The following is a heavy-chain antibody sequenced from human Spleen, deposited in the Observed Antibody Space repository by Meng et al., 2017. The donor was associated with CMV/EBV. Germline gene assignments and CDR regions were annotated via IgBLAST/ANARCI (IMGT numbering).Heavy chain of an antibody. J-gene: IGHJ6*02. CDR1: GFTFSSYS. V-gene: IGHV3-48*01. D-gene: IGHD2-2*01. Sequence: GGSLRLSCAVSGFTFSSYSMNWLRQAPGKGLEWVSYISSSSSTIYYADSVKGRFTMSRDNAKNSLYLQMNSLRAEDTAVYYCARDKECSATSCNPTDYYYYYGMDVWGQGTTVTVSS. CDR2: ISSSSSTI. CDR3: ARDKECSATSCNPTDYYYYYGMDV.